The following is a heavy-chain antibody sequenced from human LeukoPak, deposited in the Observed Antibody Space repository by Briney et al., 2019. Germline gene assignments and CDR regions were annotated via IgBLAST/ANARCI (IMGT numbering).Heavy chain of an antibody. Sequence: SETLSLTCTVSGGSISSSSYYWGWIRQPPGKGLEWIGSIYYSGSTYYNPSLKSRVTISVDKSKNQFSLKLSSVTAADTAVYYCARGMRDGYDNWFDPWGQGTLVTVSS. V-gene: IGHV4-39*07. J-gene: IGHJ5*02. CDR3: ARGMRDGYDNWFDP. CDR2: IYYSGST. D-gene: IGHD5-24*01. CDR1: GGSISSSSYY.